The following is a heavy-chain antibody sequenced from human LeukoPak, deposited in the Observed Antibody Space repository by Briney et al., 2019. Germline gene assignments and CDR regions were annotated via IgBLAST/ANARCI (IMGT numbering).Heavy chain of an antibody. CDR2: IRSKTYGGTT. Sequence: GGSLRLSCAASGFTFSSYAMSWFRQAPGKGLEWVGFIRSKTYGGTTEYAASVKRRFTISRDDSKSIAYLQMSSLKTGDTAVYYCTRNYRGSFHYFDYWGQGTLVTVSS. V-gene: IGHV3-49*03. CDR3: TRNYRGSFHYFDY. CDR1: GFTFSSYA. J-gene: IGHJ4*02. D-gene: IGHD1-26*01.